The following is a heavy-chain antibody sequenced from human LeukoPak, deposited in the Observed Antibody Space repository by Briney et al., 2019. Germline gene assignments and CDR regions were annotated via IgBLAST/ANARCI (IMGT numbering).Heavy chain of an antibody. J-gene: IGHJ6*03. CDR1: GFTFSSYS. D-gene: IGHD6-13*01. V-gene: IGHV3-21*01. Sequence: GGSLRLSCAASGFTFSSYSMNWVRQAPGKGLEWVSSISSSSNIYYADSVKGRFTISRDNAKNSLYLQMNSLRAEDTAVYYCARGYSSSWHHYYYYMDVWGKGTTVTVSS. CDR3: ARGYSSSWHHYYYYMDV. CDR2: ISSSSNI.